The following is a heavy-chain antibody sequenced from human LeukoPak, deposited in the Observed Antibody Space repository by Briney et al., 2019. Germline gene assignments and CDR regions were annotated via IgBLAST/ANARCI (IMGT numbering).Heavy chain of an antibody. CDR1: GGSISSGGYS. CDR3: AREGWSGDYLPNWYFDL. D-gene: IGHD4-17*01. J-gene: IGHJ2*01. Sequence: SETLSLTCAVSGGSISSGGYSWSWIRQPPGKGLEWIGYIYHSGSTYYNPSLKSRVTISVDRSKNQFSLKLSSVTAADTAVYYCAREGWSGDYLPNWYFDLWGRGTLVTVSS. V-gene: IGHV4-30-2*01. CDR2: IYHSGST.